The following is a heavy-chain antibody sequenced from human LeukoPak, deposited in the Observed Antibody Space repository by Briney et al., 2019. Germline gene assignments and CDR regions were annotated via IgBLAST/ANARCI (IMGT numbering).Heavy chain of an antibody. CDR3: ARGRYSSSWYGVHDY. D-gene: IGHD6-13*01. CDR1: GYTFVTXG. Sequence: ASXXVSCKASGYTFVTXGISWVRXAPGQXLEWMGWISAYNGNTNYAQKLQGRVTMTTDTSTSTAYMELRSLRSDDTAVYYCARGRYSSSWYGVHDYWGQGTLVTVSS. CDR2: ISAYNGNT. J-gene: IGHJ4*02. V-gene: IGHV1-18*01.